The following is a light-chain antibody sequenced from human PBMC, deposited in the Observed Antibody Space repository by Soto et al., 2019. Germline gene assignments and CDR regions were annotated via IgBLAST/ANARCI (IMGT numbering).Light chain of an antibody. CDR3: SSYAGSNSVV. CDR1: SSDVGGYNY. V-gene: IGLV2-11*01. CDR2: DVS. Sequence: QPVLTQPRSVSGSPGQSVTISCTGTSSDVGGYNYVSWYQQHPGKAPKLMIYDVSTRPSGVPDRFSGSKSGNTASLTISGLQAEDEADYYCSSYAGSNSVVFGGGTQLTVL. J-gene: IGLJ2*01.